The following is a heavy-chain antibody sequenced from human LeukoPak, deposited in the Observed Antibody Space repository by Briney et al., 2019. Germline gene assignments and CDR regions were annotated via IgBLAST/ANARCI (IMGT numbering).Heavy chain of an antibody. D-gene: IGHD3-22*01. CDR1: GFTFSTYT. CDR2: ISSGGTYK. Sequence: PGGSLRLSCAASGFTFSTYTINGVRQAPGKGLEWFPSISSGGTYKYYADSVKGRFTISRDNSKNTLYLQMNSLRAEDTAVYYCARDRITAVITRGVNYWGQGTLVTVSS. J-gene: IGHJ4*02. V-gene: IGHV3-21*01. CDR3: ARDRITAVITRGVNY.